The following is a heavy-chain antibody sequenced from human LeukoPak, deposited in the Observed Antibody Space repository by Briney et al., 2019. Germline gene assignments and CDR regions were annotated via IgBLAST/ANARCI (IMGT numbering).Heavy chain of an antibody. J-gene: IGHJ4*02. CDR1: GGSFSGYY. CDR2: INHSGST. V-gene: IGHV4-34*01. D-gene: IGHD6-6*01. CDR3: ARLTSSSSSRIDY. Sequence: SETLSLTCAVYGGSFSGYYWSWIRRPPGKGLEWIGEINHSGSTNYNPSLKSRVTISVDTSKNQFSLKLSSVTAADTAVYYCARLTSSSSSRIDYWGQGTLVTVSS.